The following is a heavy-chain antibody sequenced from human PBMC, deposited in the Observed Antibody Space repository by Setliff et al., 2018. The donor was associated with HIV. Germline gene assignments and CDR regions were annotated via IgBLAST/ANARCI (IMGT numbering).Heavy chain of an antibody. CDR2: IYPDDSDT. J-gene: IGHJ4*02. V-gene: IGHV5-51*01. CDR1: GYVFTDYW. Sequence: PGESLKISCKGSGYVFTDYWIAWVRQMPGKGLEWMGIIYPDDSDTTYSPSFQGQVTLSVNKSISTAYLQWDRLKASDTAMYYCVRSGGFGELYGYWGQGTLVTVSS. D-gene: IGHD3-10*01. CDR3: VRSGGFGELYGY.